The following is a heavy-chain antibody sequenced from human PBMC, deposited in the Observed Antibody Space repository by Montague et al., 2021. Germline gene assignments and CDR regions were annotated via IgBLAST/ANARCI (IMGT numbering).Heavy chain of an antibody. V-gene: IGHV4-59*08. D-gene: IGHD7-27*01. CDR1: SGSIFHAH. J-gene: IGHJ4*02. CDR3: ARRLGIRAPFDY. Sequence: SETLSLTCTVSSGSIFHAHWSWVRQPPGKGLEWLGSMFYGGATSNNPSPKSRVTMSIDTSTNQFSLKLSFVTAADTAVYFCARRLGIRAPFDYWGQGTLVTVSS. CDR2: MFYGGAT.